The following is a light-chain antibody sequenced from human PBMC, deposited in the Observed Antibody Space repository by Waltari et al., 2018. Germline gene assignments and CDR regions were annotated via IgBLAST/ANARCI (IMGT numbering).Light chain of an antibody. CDR1: SSDVGGYNF. CDR2: DVS. CDR3: SSYRRSSTYVL. V-gene: IGLV2-14*03. J-gene: IGLJ2*01. Sequence: QSALTQPASVSGSPGQSITISCSGISSDVGGYNFVSWYHQHPGKAPTLLIFDVSNRPSGVSKRCSGSKSGNTASLTISGLQPEDEADYYCSSYRRSSTYVLLGGGTKLTVL.